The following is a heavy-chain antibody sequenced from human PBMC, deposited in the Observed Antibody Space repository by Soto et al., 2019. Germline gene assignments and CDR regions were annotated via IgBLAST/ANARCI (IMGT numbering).Heavy chain of an antibody. Sequence: GGSLRLSCAASGFTFSSYSMNWVRQAPGKGLEWVSSISSSSSYIYYAESVKGRFTISRDNAKNSLYLQMNSLRAEDTSVYYCAREDRFLEWLPYFTLDYWGQGTLVTVSS. D-gene: IGHD3-3*01. J-gene: IGHJ4*02. V-gene: IGHV3-21*01. CDR3: AREDRFLEWLPYFTLDY. CDR1: GFTFSSYS. CDR2: ISSSSSYI.